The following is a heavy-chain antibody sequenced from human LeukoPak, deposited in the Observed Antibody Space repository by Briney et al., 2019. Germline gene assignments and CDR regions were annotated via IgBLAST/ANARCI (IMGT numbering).Heavy chain of an antibody. CDR1: GDSVSSNCAA. CDR2: TYYRSKLCN. V-gene: IGHV6-1*01. CDR3: AAEEGSDYDPRFDP. Sequence: SQTLSLTCAISGDSVSSNCAAWNWSRRSPSRGVEWLGRTYYRSKLCNEYAVSVKSRITINPDTSKNQFSLQLNSVAPEDTAVYYCAAEEGSDYDPRFDPWGQGTLVTVSS. J-gene: IGHJ5*02. D-gene: IGHD3-3*01.